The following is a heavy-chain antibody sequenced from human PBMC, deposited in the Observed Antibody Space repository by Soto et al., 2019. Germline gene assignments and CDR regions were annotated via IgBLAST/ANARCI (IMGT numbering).Heavy chain of an antibody. CDR3: GRVASSSSWTPDY. CDR1: GFTFSSYS. CDR2: LTSTSSYT. D-gene: IGHD6-13*01. J-gene: IGHJ4*02. Sequence: EVQLVESGGGLVKPGGSLRLSCAASGFTFSSYSMNWVRQVPGKGLEWVSSLTSTSSYTYYADSVKGRFTISSDNAKNPLFLQMNSLRAEDTAVYYCGRVASSSSWTPDYLGQGTLVTVSS. V-gene: IGHV3-21*02.